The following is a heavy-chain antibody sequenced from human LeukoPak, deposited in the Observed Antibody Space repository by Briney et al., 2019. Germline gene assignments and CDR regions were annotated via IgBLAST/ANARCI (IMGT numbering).Heavy chain of an antibody. CDR2: INHSGST. V-gene: IGHV4-34*01. Sequence: SETLSLTCAVYGGSFSGYYWSWIRQPPGKGLEWIGEINHSGSTNYNPSLKSRVTISVDTSKNQFSLKLSSVTAADTAVYYCARAHGIAAYNWFDPWGQGTLVTVSS. CDR3: ARAHGIAAYNWFDP. CDR1: GGSFSGYY. J-gene: IGHJ5*02. D-gene: IGHD6-25*01.